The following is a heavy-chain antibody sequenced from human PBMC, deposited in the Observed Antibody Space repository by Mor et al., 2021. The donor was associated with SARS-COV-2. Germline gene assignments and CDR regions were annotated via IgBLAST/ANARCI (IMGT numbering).Heavy chain of an antibody. V-gene: IGHV3-23*01. Sequence: YADAAKGRFTIYRDNSEHTVYLQMNSLRDEDTAVYYCAKESTSTSRGIFDYWGQGTLVTVSS. D-gene: IGHD2-2*01. CDR3: AKESTSTSRGIFDY. J-gene: IGHJ4*02.